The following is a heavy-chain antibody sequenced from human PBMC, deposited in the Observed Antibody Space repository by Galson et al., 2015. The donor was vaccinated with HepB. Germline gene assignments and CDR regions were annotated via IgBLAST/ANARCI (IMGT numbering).Heavy chain of an antibody. CDR1: GFTFSDYY. J-gene: IGHJ6*02. Sequence: LRLSCAASGFTFSDYYMSWIRQAPGKGLEWVSYISSSSSYTNYADSVTGRFTISRDNAKNSLYLQMNSLRAEDTAVYYCARDRYCSGGSCYSEVYYYGMDVWGQGTTVTVSS. D-gene: IGHD2-15*01. CDR2: ISSSSSYT. CDR3: ARDRYCSGGSCYSEVYYYGMDV. V-gene: IGHV3-11*06.